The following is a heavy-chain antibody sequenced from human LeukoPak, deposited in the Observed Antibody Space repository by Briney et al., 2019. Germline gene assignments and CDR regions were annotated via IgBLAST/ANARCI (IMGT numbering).Heavy chain of an antibody. D-gene: IGHD6-13*01. CDR1: GYTLTNDG. V-gene: IGHV1-18*01. J-gene: IGHJ5*02. CDR3: ARVPRIGKAAAGNWFDP. Sequence: ASVKASCKASGYTLTNDGISWVRQAPGQGLEWMGWISGYSDNTNYAQKLQGRVTMTTDTSTSTAYMELRNLTSDDTAVYYCARVPRIGKAAAGNWFDPWGQGTLVTVSS. CDR2: ISGYSDNT.